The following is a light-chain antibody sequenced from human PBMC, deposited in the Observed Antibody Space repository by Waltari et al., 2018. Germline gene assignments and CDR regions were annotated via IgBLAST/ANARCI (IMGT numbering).Light chain of an antibody. CDR1: SGHSSNV. V-gene: IGLV4-69*01. CDR2: VNSDGSH. CDR3: QSGGHGTWV. J-gene: IGLJ3*02. Sequence: QLVVTQSPSASASLRASVKLTCTLSSGHSSNVIAWLQQRPAKGPRYFMKVNSDGSHTKGDEIPDRFSGSSCGAERYLTISSLQSEDEGDYCCQSGGHGTWVFGGGTKLTV.